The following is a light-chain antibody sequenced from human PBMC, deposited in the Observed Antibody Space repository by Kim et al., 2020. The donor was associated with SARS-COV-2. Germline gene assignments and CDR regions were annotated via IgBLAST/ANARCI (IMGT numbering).Light chain of an antibody. J-gene: IGKJ5*01. V-gene: IGKV3-15*01. CDR3: QQDNKLIT. Sequence: EVVMTQSPAALSVSPGERATLSCRASQSVGTDLAWYQKKPGQAHRLLIYGASTRATGIPARFSGSGSGTEFTLTISSLQSEDFAVYYCQQDNKLITFGQGTRLEIK. CDR1: QSVGTD. CDR2: GAS.